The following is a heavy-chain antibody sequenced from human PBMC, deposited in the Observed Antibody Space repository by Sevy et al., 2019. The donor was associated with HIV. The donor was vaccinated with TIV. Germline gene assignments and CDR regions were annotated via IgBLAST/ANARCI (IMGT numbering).Heavy chain of an antibody. V-gene: IGHV4-59*08. CDR3: AGENAWGRGYS. J-gene: IGHJ4*02. Sequence: SETLSLTCTVSGGSITSLYLNWIRQPPGKGLEWIANIYYTGHINYNASLKSRVTISLDTSTNQLSLRLSSVTAADTAMYYCAGENAWGRGYSWGQGTLVTVSS. D-gene: IGHD1-26*01. CDR1: GGSITSLY. CDR2: IYYTGHI.